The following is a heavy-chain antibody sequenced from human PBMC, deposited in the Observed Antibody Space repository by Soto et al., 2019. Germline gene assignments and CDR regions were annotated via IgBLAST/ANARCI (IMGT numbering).Heavy chain of an antibody. CDR3: ASITYDSSGYSRDRGFDY. Sequence: ASVKVSCKASGYTFTGYYMHWVRQAPGQGLEWMGWINPNSGGTNYAQKFQGRVTMTRDTSISTAYMELSRLRSDDTAVYYCASITYDSSGYSRDRGFDYWAPGTLVTVSS. CDR1: GYTFTGYY. V-gene: IGHV1-2*02. D-gene: IGHD3-22*01. J-gene: IGHJ4*02. CDR2: INPNSGGT.